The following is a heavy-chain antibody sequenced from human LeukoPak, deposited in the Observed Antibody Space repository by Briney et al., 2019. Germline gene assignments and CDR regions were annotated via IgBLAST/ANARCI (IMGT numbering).Heavy chain of an antibody. D-gene: IGHD4-17*01. CDR1: GGSISSYY. CDR2: IYYSGST. CDR3: ATYGDLGAFDI. V-gene: IGHV4-59*01. J-gene: IGHJ3*02. Sequence: SEILSLTCTVSGGSISSYYWSWIQQPPGKGLEWIGYIYYSGSTNYNPSLKSRVTIPVDTSKNQFSLKLSSVTAADTAVYYCATYGDLGAFDIWGQGTMVTVSS.